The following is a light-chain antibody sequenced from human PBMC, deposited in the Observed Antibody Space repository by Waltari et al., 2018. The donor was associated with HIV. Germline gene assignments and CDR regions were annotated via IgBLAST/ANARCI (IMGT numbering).Light chain of an antibody. Sequence: SYDLTQPPSVSVAPGQTARITCGGNNIGSKSVSWYKLRPGQAHVLVVYDDRDRPSGIPERFSGSNSGDTATLTVGWAEAGDEADYYCQVWDSNSAFFGSGTKVTVL. J-gene: IGLJ1*01. CDR1: NIGSKS. V-gene: IGLV3-21*02. CDR3: QVWDSNSAF. CDR2: DDR.